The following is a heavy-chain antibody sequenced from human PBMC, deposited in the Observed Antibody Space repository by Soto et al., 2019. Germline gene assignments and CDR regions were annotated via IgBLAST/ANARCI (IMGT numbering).Heavy chain of an antibody. J-gene: IGHJ4*02. CDR1: GITFSDHY. Sequence: EVQLVESGGGLVQPGESLTLSCAVSGITFSDHYMEWVRQAPGKGLEWVARSRNKDKSYSTDFAASVKGRLTISRDEAKNSLYLKMTSLPTEDTAVYYCSILEGAWGQGTLVTVSS. CDR2: SRNKDKSYST. CDR3: SILEGA. V-gene: IGHV3-72*01. D-gene: IGHD1-26*01.